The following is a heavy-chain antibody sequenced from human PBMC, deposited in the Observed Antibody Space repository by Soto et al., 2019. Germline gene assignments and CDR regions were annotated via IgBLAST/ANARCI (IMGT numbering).Heavy chain of an antibody. CDR2: IHGDGDYS. CDR3: AKKRGAGDYTNRSFAV. V-gene: IGHV3-23*01. Sequence: EVQLLDSGGDLVQPGGSLRLSCAASGFMFSCCAMSWVRQAPGKGLEWVSTIHGDGDYSHYTDSVEGRFTISRDNSRNTLDLQLNSLRADHTAIYSFAKKRGAGDYTNRSFAVWARGTLVAVSS. D-gene: IGHD1-26*01. CDR1: GFMFSCCA. J-gene: IGHJ2*01.